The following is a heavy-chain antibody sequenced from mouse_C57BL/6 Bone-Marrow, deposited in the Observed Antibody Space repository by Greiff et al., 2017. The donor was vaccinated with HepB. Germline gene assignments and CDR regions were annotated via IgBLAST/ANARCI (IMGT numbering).Heavy chain of an antibody. CDR2: IHPNSGST. D-gene: IGHD1-1*01. J-gene: IGHJ2*01. Sequence: QVQLQQPGAELVKPGASVKLSCKASGYTFTSYWMHWVKQRPGQGLEWIGMIHPNSGSTNYNEKFKSKATLTVDKSSSTAYMQLSSLTSEDSAVYYCARLDYGSSYGYWGQGTTLTVSS. V-gene: IGHV1-64*01. CDR3: ARLDYGSSYGY. CDR1: GYTFTSYW.